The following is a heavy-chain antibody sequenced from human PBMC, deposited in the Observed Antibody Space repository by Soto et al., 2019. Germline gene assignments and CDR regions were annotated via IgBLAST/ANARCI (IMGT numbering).Heavy chain of an antibody. CDR1: GFTFSAYD. Sequence: EVQLVESGGGLVQPGGSLRLSCAASGFTFSAYDMHWVRQPTGKGLEWVSAIGTQHDTYYPDSVKGRFTISRENAKNSLYLQMNSLRTGDTAVYYCARPASYWPGGGGWFDPWGQGTLVTVSS. CDR3: ARPASYWPGGGGWFDP. J-gene: IGHJ5*02. V-gene: IGHV3-13*01. CDR2: IGTQHDT. D-gene: IGHD2-8*02.